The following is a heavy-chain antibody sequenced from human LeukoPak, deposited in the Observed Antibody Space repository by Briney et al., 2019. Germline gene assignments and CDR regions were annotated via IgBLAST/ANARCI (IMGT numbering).Heavy chain of an antibody. CDR2: ISSSSSYI. CDR3: ARAPSSGWYNNWFDP. D-gene: IGHD6-19*01. Sequence: GGSLRLSCAASGFTFSSYSMNWVRQAPGKGLEWVSSISSSSSYIYYADSAKGRFTISRDNAKNSLYLQMNSLRAEDTAVYYCARAPSSGWYNNWFDPWGQGTLVTVSS. J-gene: IGHJ5*02. V-gene: IGHV3-21*01. CDR1: GFTFSSYS.